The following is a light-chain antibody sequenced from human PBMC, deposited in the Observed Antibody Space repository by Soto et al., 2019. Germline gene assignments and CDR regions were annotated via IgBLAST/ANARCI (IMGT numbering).Light chain of an antibody. CDR1: QSIGSW. CDR2: TAS. CDR3: QQFSAYPLT. J-gene: IGKJ4*01. Sequence: DIQMTQSPSTLSASIGDRVIITCRASQSIGSWLAWYQQRPGRAPNLLIHTASALESGVSSRFGGSGSGTEFTLTISSLQPHDSATYYCQQFSAYPLTFGRGTKVDIK. V-gene: IGKV1-5*03.